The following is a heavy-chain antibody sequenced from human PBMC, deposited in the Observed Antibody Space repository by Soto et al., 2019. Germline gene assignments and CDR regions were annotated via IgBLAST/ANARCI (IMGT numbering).Heavy chain of an antibody. V-gene: IGHV4-34*01. D-gene: IGHD2-2*01. CDR2: INHSGST. Sequence: SETLSLTCAVYGGSFSGYYWTWIRQPPGTGLEWIGKINHSGSTYYNPSLKSRVTISVDTSKNQFSLKVTSVTAADTAVYYCARLNGYCISSSCHGHYAMDVWGQGTTVTVSS. CDR3: ARLNGYCISSSCHGHYAMDV. J-gene: IGHJ6*02. CDR1: GGSFSGYY.